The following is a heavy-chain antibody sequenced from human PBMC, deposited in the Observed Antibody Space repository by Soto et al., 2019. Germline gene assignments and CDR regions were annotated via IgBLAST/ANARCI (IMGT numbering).Heavy chain of an antibody. V-gene: IGHV4-30-2*01. CDR3: ARVPSP. CDR2: IYHSGST. Sequence: QLQLQESGSGLVKPSQTLSLTCAVSGGSISSGGYSWSWIRQPPGTGLEWIGYIYHSGSTYYNPSPXHXXTISVDRSKNQCSLKLSSVTAADTAVYYCARVPSPWGQGTLVTVSS. CDR1: GGSISSGGYS. J-gene: IGHJ5*02.